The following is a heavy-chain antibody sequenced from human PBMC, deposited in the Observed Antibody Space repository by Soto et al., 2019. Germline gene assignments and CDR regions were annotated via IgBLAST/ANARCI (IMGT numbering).Heavy chain of an antibody. CDR3: ARVDNYDYIWGCYRSPRDFLDV. D-gene: IGHD3-16*02. Sequence: SETLSLTCTVSGGSISSGGYYWSWIRQHPGKGLEWIGYIYYSGSTYYNPSLKSRVTITVDTSKNQFSLKLSSVTAADTAVYYCARVDNYDYIWGCYRSPRDFLDVPAKGTTVT. CDR2: IYYSGST. V-gene: IGHV4-31*03. CDR1: GGSISSGGYY. J-gene: IGHJ6*03.